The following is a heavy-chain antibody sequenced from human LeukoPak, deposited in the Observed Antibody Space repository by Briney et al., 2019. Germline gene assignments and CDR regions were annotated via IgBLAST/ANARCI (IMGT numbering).Heavy chain of an antibody. D-gene: IGHD7-27*01. CDR2: IFRDGTI. V-gene: IGHV3-66*01. Sequence: GGSLRLSCAASGFTVITSYMSWVRQAPGKGLEWVSVIFRDGTIYYADSVKGRFTISRDNSKNTLYLQMNTLRAEDTAMYYCTKTGGPWDWGQGTLVTVSS. CDR1: GFTVITSY. J-gene: IGHJ4*02. CDR3: TKTGGPWD.